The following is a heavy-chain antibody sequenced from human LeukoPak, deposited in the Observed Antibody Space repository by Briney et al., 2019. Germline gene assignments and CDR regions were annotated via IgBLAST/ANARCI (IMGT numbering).Heavy chain of an antibody. J-gene: IGHJ3*02. Sequence: GGSLRLSCAASGFTFSSYGMNWVRQAPGKGLEWVSYISSSGSTIYYADSVKGRFTISRDNAKNSLYLQMNSLRAEDTAVYYCARLLWWAPDAFDIWGQGTMVTVSS. V-gene: IGHV3-48*03. D-gene: IGHD2-21*01. CDR3: ARLLWWAPDAFDI. CDR1: GFTFSSYG. CDR2: ISSSGSTI.